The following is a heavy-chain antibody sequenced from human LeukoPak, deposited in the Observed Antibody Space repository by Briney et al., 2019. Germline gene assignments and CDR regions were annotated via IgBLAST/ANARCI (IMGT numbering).Heavy chain of an antibody. J-gene: IGHJ4*02. CDR3: ATALGEYSSSSDY. D-gene: IGHD6-6*01. CDR1: GFTFSSYW. Sequence: PGGSLRLSCAASGFTFSSYWMSWVRQAPGKGLEWVANIREDGSEKYYVDSVKGQFTISRDNAKNSLFLQMDSLRAEDTAVYYCATALGEYSSSSDYWGQGTLVTVSS. V-gene: IGHV3-7*01. CDR2: IREDGSEK.